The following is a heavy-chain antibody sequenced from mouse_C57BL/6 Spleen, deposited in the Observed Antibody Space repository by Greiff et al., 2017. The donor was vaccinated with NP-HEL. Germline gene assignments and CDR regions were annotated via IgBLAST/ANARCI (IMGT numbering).Heavy chain of an antibody. V-gene: IGHV5-17*01. D-gene: IGHD2-2*01. CDR1: GFTFSDYG. J-gene: IGHJ4*01. Sequence: EVKLVESGGGLVKPGGSLKLSCAASGFTFSDYGMHWVRQAPEKGLEWVAYISSGSSTIYYADTVKGRFTISRDNAKNTLFLQMTSLRSEDTAMYYCARLGLRRAMDYWGQGTSVTVSS. CDR3: ARLGLRRAMDY. CDR2: ISSGSSTI.